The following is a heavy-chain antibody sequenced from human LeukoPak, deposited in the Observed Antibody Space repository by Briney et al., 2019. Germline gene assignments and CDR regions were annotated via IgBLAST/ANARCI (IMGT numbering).Heavy chain of an antibody. Sequence: GGSLRLSCAASGFTFRSYAMSWVRQAPGKGLEWVSAISGSVGSTYYADSVKGRFTISRDNSKNTLYLQKNSLRAEDTAVYDCAALGQRYCSGGSCYTSGSSDYWGQGTLVTVSS. V-gene: IGHV3-23*01. CDR3: AALGQRYCSGGSCYTSGSSDY. CDR2: ISGSVGST. D-gene: IGHD2-15*01. J-gene: IGHJ4*02. CDR1: GFTFRSYA.